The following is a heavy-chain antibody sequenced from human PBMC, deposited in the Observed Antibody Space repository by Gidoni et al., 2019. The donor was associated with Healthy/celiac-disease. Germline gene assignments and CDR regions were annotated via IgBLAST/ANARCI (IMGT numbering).Heavy chain of an antibody. J-gene: IGHJ5*02. D-gene: IGHD6-6*01. V-gene: IGHV1-2*02. CDR2: INPNSGGT. CDR3: ARHLDSSSSRSRVCWFDP. CDR1: GYTFTGYY. Sequence: QVQLVQSGAEVKKPGASVKVSCKASGYTFTGYYMHWVRQAPGQGLEWMGWINPNSGGTNYAQKFQGRVTMTRDTSISTAYMELSRLRSDDTAVYYCARHLDSSSSRSRVCWFDPWGQGTLVTVSS.